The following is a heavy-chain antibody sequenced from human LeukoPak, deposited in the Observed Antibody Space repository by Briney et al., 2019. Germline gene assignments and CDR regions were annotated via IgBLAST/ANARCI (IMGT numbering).Heavy chain of an antibody. V-gene: IGHV4-59*01. D-gene: IGHD1-1*01. CDR3: ASGFLGGHDANFDY. CDR2: IYYSGST. Sequence: RSETLSLTCTVSGGSISSYYWSWIRQPPGKGLEWIGYIYYSGSTNYNPSLKSRVTISVDTSKNQFSLKLSSVTAADTAVYYCASGFLGGHDANFDYWGQGTLVTVSS. CDR1: GGSISSYY. J-gene: IGHJ4*02.